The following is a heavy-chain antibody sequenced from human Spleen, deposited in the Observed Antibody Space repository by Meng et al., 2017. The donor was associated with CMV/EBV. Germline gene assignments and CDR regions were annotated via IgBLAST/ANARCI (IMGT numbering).Heavy chain of an antibody. CDR1: GYTFPSYG. Sequence: QVQLVQSGSEVKKPGASVKVSCMSSGYTFPSYGISWVRQAPGQGLEWMGWISAYNGNANYAQNLRGRVTMTTDTSTRTAYMELRSLRSEDTAVYYCARGLGPSYVDRDYWGQGTLVTVSS. CDR3: ARGLGPSYVDRDY. J-gene: IGHJ4*02. V-gene: IGHV1-18*01. D-gene: IGHD4-17*01. CDR2: ISAYNGNA.